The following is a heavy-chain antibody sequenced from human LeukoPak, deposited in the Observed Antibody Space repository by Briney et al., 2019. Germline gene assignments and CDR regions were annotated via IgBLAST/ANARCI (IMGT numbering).Heavy chain of an antibody. CDR1: GFTFSGYW. CDR3: ALGSYYDFWSGYYFKAFDI. CDR2: INSDGSST. D-gene: IGHD3-3*01. Sequence: PGGSLRLSCAASGFTFSGYWMQWVRQAPGKGLVWVSRINSDGSSTSYADSVKGRFTISRDNAKNTLYLQMNSLRDEDTAVYYCALGSYYDFWSGYYFKAFDIWGQGTMVTVSS. V-gene: IGHV3-74*01. J-gene: IGHJ3*02.